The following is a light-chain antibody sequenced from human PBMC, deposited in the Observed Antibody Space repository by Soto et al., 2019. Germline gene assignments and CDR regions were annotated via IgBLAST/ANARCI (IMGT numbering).Light chain of an antibody. CDR3: SSYTRTRTPFV. V-gene: IGLV2-14*01. CDR1: SSDVGDYNY. CDR2: EVS. J-gene: IGLJ1*01. Sequence: QSALTQPASVSGSPGQSITISCTGTSSDVGDYNYVSWYQQYPGKAPKLMIYEVSNRPSGVSNRFSGSKSGNTASLNISGIQAEEEADYYCSSYTRTRTPFVFGTGTKVTV.